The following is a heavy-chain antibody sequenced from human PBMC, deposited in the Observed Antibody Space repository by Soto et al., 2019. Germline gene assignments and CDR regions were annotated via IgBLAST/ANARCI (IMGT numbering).Heavy chain of an antibody. V-gene: IGHV3-23*01. J-gene: IGHJ4*02. CDR2: ITGSGSTT. CDR3: AKVDDSSGHYYDPLDY. CDR1: GFTFSSYA. Sequence: EVQLLESGGGLVQPGGSLRLSCAASGFTFSSYAMTWVRQAPGKGLEWVSVITGSGSTTYYVDSVKGRFTISRDNSKKTLYLQMNSLRADDTAVYYCAKVDDSSGHYYDPLDYWGQGTLVMVSS. D-gene: IGHD3-22*01.